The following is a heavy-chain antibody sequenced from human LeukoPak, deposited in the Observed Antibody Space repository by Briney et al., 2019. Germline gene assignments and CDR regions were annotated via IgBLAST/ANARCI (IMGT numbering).Heavy chain of an antibody. V-gene: IGHV3-21*05. D-gene: IGHD3-10*01. J-gene: IGHJ2*01. CDR3: ARVGAKGGWYFDL. CDR2: ISSGGSYM. Sequence: PGGSLRLSCAASGFTFSGYGMNWVRQAPGKGLEXXSYISSGGSYMYYADSLXGRFTISRDNAKNSLYLQMNSLRAEDTAVYYCARVGAKGGWYFDLWGRGTLVTVSS. CDR1: GFTFSGYG.